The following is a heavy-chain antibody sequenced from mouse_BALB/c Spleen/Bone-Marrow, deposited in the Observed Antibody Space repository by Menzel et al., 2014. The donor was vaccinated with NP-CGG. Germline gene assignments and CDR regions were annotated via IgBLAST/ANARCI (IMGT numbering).Heavy chain of an antibody. CDR3: VGGNYYLAY. CDR1: DYTFTRYW. Sequence: VQLQQSGAELAKPGASVKMSCKASDYTFTRYWMHWVKRRPGQGLEWIGYINPSTGYTEYNQKFKDKATLTADKSSSTAYMQLSSLTSEDSAVYYCVGGNYYLAYWGQGTLVTVSA. J-gene: IGHJ3*01. D-gene: IGHD2-1*01. V-gene: IGHV1-7*01. CDR2: INPSTGYT.